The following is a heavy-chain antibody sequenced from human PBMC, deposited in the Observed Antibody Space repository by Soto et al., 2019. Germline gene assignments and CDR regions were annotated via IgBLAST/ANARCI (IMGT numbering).Heavy chain of an antibody. D-gene: IGHD3-10*01. V-gene: IGHV3-7*05. J-gene: IGHJ3*02. CDR3: ARDVSPGSSSLYLDAFDI. CDR1: GFTLGTYW. Sequence: EVQLEESGGGLVQPGGSLRLSCAASGFTLGTYWMTWVRQAPGKGLEWVANIKQDESKKSYLDSVRGRFTISRDNARNSLYHQMNSLRVEDTGLYYCARDVSPGSSSLYLDAFDIWGQGTMVIVSS. CDR2: IKQDESKK.